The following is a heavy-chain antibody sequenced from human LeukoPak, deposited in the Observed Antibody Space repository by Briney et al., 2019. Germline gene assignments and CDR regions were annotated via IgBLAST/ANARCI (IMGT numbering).Heavy chain of an antibody. D-gene: IGHD3-22*01. J-gene: IGHJ4*02. CDR2: IRSKANNYAT. V-gene: IGHV3-73*01. CDR3: TRLYDSSLY. CDR1: GFTFSGSA. Sequence: GGSLRLSCAASGFTFSGSAMHWVRQASGKGRGWVGRIRSKANNYATAYAVSVKGRFTISRDDSKNTAYLQMNSLKTEDTAVYYCTRLYDSSLYWGQGTLVTVSS.